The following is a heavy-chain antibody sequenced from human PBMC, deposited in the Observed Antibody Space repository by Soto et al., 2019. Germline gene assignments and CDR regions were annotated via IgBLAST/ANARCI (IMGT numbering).Heavy chain of an antibody. V-gene: IGHV1-2*04. D-gene: IGHD2-15*01. J-gene: IGHJ6*02. CDR3: ARDLGIGTDYYYYGMDV. CDR1: GYTFTGYY. CDR2: INPNSGGT. Sequence: ASVKVCCKASGYTFTGYYMHWVRQAPGQGLEWMGWINPNSGGTNYAQKFQGWVTMTRDTSISTAYMELSRLRSDDTAVYYCARDLGIGTDYYYYGMDVWGQGTTVTVSS.